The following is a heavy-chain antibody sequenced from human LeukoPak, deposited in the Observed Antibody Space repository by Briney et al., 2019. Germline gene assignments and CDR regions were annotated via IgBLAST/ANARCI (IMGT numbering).Heavy chain of an antibody. CDR3: ARGSGWLDT. J-gene: IGHJ5*02. CDR2: IYYSGSA. CDR1: GASISTYY. Sequence: SETLSLTCAVSGASISTYYWSWIRQPPEKGLEWIGYIYYSGSANYNPSLNSRVTISLDTSKNNFSLKLTSVTAADTAVYYCARGSGWLDTWGQGTLVTVSS. D-gene: IGHD3-3*01. V-gene: IGHV4-59*01.